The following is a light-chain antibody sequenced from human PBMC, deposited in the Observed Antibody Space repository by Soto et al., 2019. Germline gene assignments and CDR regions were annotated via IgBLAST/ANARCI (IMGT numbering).Light chain of an antibody. CDR3: LLSYNAARV. J-gene: IGLJ2*01. V-gene: IGLV7-46*01. CDR2: DTS. Sequence: QAVVTQEPSLTVSPGGTVTLTCGSSTGAVTSNHHPYWFQQKAGQAPRTLIYDTSNKPSWTPARFSGSLLGDKAALTLSGAQPEDEDQYYCLLSYNAARVFGGGTKVTVL. CDR1: TGAVTSNHH.